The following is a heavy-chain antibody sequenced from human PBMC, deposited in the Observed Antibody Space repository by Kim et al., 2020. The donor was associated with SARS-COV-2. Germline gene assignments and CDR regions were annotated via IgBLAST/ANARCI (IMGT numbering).Heavy chain of an antibody. Sequence: KYSVDSVKGRFTISRDNAKNSLYLQMNSLRAEDTAVYYCATAYSSSWYEYWGQGTLVTVSS. J-gene: IGHJ4*02. D-gene: IGHD6-13*01. V-gene: IGHV3-7*03. CDR2: K. CDR3: ATAYSSSWYEY.